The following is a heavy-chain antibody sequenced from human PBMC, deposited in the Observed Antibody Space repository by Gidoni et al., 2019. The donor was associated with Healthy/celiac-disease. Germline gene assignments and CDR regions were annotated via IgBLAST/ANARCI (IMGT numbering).Heavy chain of an antibody. CDR3: ARVKDYYPDY. Sequence: QVQLQQWGAGLLKPSETLSLTCAVYGGSFRGYYWSWIRQPPGKGLVWIVEINHSGITNYNPSLKSRVTISVDTSKNQFSLKLSSVTAADTAVYYCARVKDYYPDYWGQGTLVTVSS. J-gene: IGHJ4*02. CDR2: INHSGIT. CDR1: GGSFRGYY. D-gene: IGHD3-22*01. V-gene: IGHV4-34*01.